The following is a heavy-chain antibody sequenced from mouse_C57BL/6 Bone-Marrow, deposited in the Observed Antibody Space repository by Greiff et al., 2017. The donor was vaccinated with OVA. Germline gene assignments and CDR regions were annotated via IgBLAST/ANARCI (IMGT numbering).Heavy chain of an antibody. CDR1: GFTFSDYG. CDR2: ISSGSSTI. D-gene: IGHD2-4*01. CDR3: ARYYDYDVLAY. J-gene: IGHJ3*01. V-gene: IGHV5-17*01. Sequence: EVQLVESGGGLVKPGGSLKLSCAASGFTFSDYGMHWVRQAPEKGLEWVAYISSGSSTIYYADTVKGRFTISRDNAKNTLFLQMTSLRSEDTAMYYCARYYDYDVLAYWGQGTLVTVSA.